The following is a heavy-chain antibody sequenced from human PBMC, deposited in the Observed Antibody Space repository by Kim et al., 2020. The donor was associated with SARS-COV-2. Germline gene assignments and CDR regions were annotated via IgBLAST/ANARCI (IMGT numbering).Heavy chain of an antibody. CDR2: ISWNSGSI. CDR1: GFTFDDYV. D-gene: IGHD1-26*01. J-gene: IGHJ4*02. Sequence: GGSLRLSCAASGFTFDDYVMHWVRQAPGKGLEWVSGISWNSGSIGYADSVKGRFTISRDNAKNSLYLQMNCLRAEDTALYYCAKSGSYGEGDYWGQGTLVTVSS. CDR3: AKSGSYGEGDY. V-gene: IGHV3-9*01.